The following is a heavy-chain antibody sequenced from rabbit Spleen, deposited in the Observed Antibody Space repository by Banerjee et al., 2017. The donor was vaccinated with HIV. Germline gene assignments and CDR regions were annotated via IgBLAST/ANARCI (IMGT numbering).Heavy chain of an antibody. CDR2: IDAGSKGST. CDR3: ARDAGTSFSTYGMDL. V-gene: IGHV1S45*01. Sequence: QEQLEESGGDLVKPEGSLTLTCTASGFSFSSSYWICWVRQAPGKGLEWIACIDAGSKGSTYYASWAKGRFTISKTSSTTVTLQMTSLTAADTATYFCARDAGTSFSTYGMDLWGPGTLVTVS. J-gene: IGHJ6*01. D-gene: IGHD8-1*01. CDR1: GFSFSSSYW.